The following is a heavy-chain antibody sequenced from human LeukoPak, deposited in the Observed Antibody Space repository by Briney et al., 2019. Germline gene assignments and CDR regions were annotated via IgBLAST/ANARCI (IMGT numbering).Heavy chain of an antibody. CDR2: ISGSGGST. CDR1: RFTFSSYA. J-gene: IGHJ3*01. V-gene: IGHV3-23*01. D-gene: IGHD2-2*01. CDR3: ASGGSSTSCCV. Sequence: PGGSLRLSCAASRFTFSSYAMSWVRQAPGKGLEWVSAISGSGGSTYYADSVKGRFTISRDNSKNTLYLQMNSLRAEDTALYYCASGGSSTSCCVWGQGTMVTVSS.